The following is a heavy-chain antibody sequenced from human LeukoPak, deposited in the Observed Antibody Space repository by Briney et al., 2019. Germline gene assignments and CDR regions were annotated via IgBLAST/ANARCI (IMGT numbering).Heavy chain of an antibody. CDR3: ARDRKDIVVVVAATIDY. D-gene: IGHD2-15*01. J-gene: IGHJ4*02. CDR2: ISSSGSTI. Sequence: GGSLRLSCAASGFTFSDYYMSWIRQAPGKGLEWVSYISSSGSTIYYADSVKGRFTISRDNAKNSLYLQMNSLRAEETAVYYCARDRKDIVVVVAATIDYRGQGTLVTVSS. CDR1: GFTFSDYY. V-gene: IGHV3-11*04.